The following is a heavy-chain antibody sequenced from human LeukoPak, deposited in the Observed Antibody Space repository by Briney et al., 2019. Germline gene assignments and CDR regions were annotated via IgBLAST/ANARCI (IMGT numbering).Heavy chain of an antibody. V-gene: IGHV3-23*01. Sequence: PGGSLRLSCAASGFTFSSYAMSWVRQAPGKGREWVSGISGSGGSTYYADSVKGRFTLSRDNSKNTMYLQMNSLRAEDTAVYYCAKDFPRPGLFDYWGQGTLVTVSS. J-gene: IGHJ4*02. D-gene: IGHD6-6*01. CDR3: AKDFPRPGLFDY. CDR1: GFTFSSYA. CDR2: ISGSGGST.